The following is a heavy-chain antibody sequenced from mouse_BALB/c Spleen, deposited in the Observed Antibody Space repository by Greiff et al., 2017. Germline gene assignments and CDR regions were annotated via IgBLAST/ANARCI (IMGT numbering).Heavy chain of an antibody. Sequence: VHLVESGAELVRPGTSVKVSCKASGYAFTNYLIEWVKQRPGQGLEWIGVINPGSGGTNYNEKFKGKATLTADKSSSTAYMQLSSLTSDDSAVYFCARDDYPFAYWGQGTLVTVAA. CDR3: ARDDYPFAY. CDR2: INPGSGGT. D-gene: IGHD2-4*01. V-gene: IGHV1-54*01. CDR1: GYAFTNYL. J-gene: IGHJ3*01.